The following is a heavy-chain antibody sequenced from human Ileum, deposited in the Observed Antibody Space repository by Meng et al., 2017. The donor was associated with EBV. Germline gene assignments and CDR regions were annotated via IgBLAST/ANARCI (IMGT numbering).Heavy chain of an antibody. D-gene: IGHD3-10*01. Sequence: GQLHDAVHGVVKPSGPLSLICAVSGASIGSSYWWTLVRQPPEKGLEWIGEIYHSGSTNYNPSLKSRLTLSVDKSKSQFSLELISLTAADTAVYYCARGRRFGSGRYALDYWGQGTLVTVSS. CDR1: GASIGSSYW. V-gene: IGHV4-4*02. CDR3: ARGRRFGSGRYALDY. CDR2: IYHSGST. J-gene: IGHJ4*02.